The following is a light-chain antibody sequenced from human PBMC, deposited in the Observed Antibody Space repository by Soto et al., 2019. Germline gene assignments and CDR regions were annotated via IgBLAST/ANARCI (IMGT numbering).Light chain of an antibody. CDR1: NSDVSTYNF. Sequence: QSALTQPASVSGTPGQSVAISCTGTNSDVSTYNFVSWYQQHPGKAPKLMVFDVSNRPSGVSDRFSGSKSGNMASLTISGLQAEDEADYYCSSYTSGGNYVFGTGTKVTVL. CDR3: SSYTSGGNYV. CDR2: DVS. V-gene: IGLV2-14*01. J-gene: IGLJ1*01.